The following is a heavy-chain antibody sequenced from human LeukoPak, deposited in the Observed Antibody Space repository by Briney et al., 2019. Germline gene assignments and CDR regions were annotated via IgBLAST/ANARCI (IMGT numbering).Heavy chain of an antibody. D-gene: IGHD3-9*01. Sequence: GSLRLSCAASGFTFSSYAMSWVRQAPGKGLEWIGEINHSGSTNYNPSLKSRVTISVDTSKNQFSLKLSSVTAADTAVYYCARGARYFDWLLYNAFDIWGQGTMVTVSS. V-gene: IGHV4-34*01. CDR3: ARGARYFDWLLYNAFDI. J-gene: IGHJ3*02. CDR1: GFTFSSYA. CDR2: INHSGST.